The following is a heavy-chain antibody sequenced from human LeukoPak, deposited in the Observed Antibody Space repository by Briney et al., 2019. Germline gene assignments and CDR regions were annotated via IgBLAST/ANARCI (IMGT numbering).Heavy chain of an antibody. J-gene: IGHJ4*02. CDR2: ISGSGGST. V-gene: IGHV3-23*01. CDR3: AKDRAAAAGDAFDY. D-gene: IGHD6-13*01. CDR1: GFTFSNYA. Sequence: GGALRLSCAASGFTFSNYAMSWVRQAPGKGLEWVSDISGSGGSTYFADSVKGRFTITRDNSKNTLSLQMNSLRAEDTAVYYCAKDRAAAAGDAFDYWGQGALVTVSS.